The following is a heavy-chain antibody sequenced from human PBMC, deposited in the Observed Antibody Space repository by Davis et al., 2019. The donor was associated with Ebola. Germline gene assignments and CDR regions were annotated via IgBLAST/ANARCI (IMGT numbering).Heavy chain of an antibody. CDR2: ISTSGNHI. V-gene: IGHV3-21*01. CDR1: GFTFSSYS. J-gene: IGHJ4*02. D-gene: IGHD1-7*01. CDR3: TRGNWNYPN. Sequence: GGSLRLSYAASGFTFSSYSMNWVRQAPGKGLEWVSFISTSGNHINYADSVKGRFTISRDNAKNSLFLQMNSLRVEDTAVYYCTRGNWNYPNWGQGTLVTVSS.